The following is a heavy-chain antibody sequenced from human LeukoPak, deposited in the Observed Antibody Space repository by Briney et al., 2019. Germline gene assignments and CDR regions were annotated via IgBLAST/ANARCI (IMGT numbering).Heavy chain of an antibody. CDR2: IYYSGTT. CDR1: GGSVSGVSYY. D-gene: IGHD6-19*01. V-gene: IGHV4-61*01. Sequence: SETLSLTCTVSGGSVSGVSYYWSWIRQPPGKGLEWIGYIYYSGTTKYNPSLKSRVTISIDTSNNQFSLKLSSVTAADTAVYYCARGTPLYSSDWYVNWFDPWGQGNPVTVSS. CDR3: ARGTPLYSSDWYVNWFDP. J-gene: IGHJ5*02.